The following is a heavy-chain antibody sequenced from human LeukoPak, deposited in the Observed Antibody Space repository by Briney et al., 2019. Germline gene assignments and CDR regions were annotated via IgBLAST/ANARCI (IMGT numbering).Heavy chain of an antibody. CDR2: MNPNSGNT. CDR1: GYTFTSYD. J-gene: IGHJ6*03. D-gene: IGHD6-13*01. CDR3: AREVSSSWYGYYYYYYMDV. Sequence: ASVKVSCKAFGYTFTSYDINWVRQATGQGLEWMGWMNPNSGNTGYAQKFQGRVTMTRNTSISTAYMELSSLRSEDTAVYYCAREVSSSWYGYYYYYYMDVWGKGTTVTVSS. V-gene: IGHV1-8*01.